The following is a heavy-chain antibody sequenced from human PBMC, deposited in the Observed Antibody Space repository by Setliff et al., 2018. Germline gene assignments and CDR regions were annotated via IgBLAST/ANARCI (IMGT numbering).Heavy chain of an antibody. D-gene: IGHD1-20*01. V-gene: IGHV4-38-2*02. Sequence: SETLSLTCTVSGASISSTYYWGWVRQSPEKGLEWIGSIYHDGPSVHYNPSLKSRVTMSVDKSKNQFSLKLSSVTAADTAVYYCARGGERYYSASWGQGTLVTVSS. J-gene: IGHJ4*02. CDR2: IYHDGPS. CDR3: ARGGERYYSAS. CDR1: GASISSTYY.